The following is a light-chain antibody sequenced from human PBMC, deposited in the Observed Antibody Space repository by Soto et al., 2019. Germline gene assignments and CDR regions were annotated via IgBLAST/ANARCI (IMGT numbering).Light chain of an antibody. V-gene: IGKV1-39*01. CDR1: QSISSY. CDR2: AAS. J-gene: IGKJ1*01. CDR3: QQSYGTPWT. Sequence: DIPMTQSPSSLSASVGDRVTITCRASQSISSYLNWYQQKPGKAPKLLIHAASSLQSGVPSRFSGSGSGTDFTLTISSLQPEDFATYYCQQSYGTPWTFGQGTKVEIK.